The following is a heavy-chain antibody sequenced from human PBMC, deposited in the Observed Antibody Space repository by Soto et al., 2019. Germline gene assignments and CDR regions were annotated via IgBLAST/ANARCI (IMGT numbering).Heavy chain of an antibody. CDR2: ISAYNGNT. D-gene: IGHD6-13*01. J-gene: IGHJ3*02. CDR3: ARSLWKQLDPDDAFEI. V-gene: IGHV1-18*01. Sequence: QVQLVQSGAEVKKPGASVKVSCKASGYTFTSYGISWVRQAPGQGLEWMGWISAYNGNTNYAQKLQGRVTMTTDTXTXXGYMELRSLRSDDTAVYYCARSLWKQLDPDDAFEIWGQGTMVTVSS. CDR1: GYTFTSYG.